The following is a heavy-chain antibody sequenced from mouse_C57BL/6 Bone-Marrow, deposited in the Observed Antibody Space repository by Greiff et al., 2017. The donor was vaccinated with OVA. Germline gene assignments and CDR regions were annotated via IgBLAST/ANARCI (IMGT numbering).Heavy chain of an antibody. CDR2: IDPSDSET. CDR1: GYTFTSYW. V-gene: IGHV1-52*01. CDR3: ARSEGYYVGFAY. Sequence: QVQLQQPGAELVRPGSSVKLSCKASGYTFTSYWMHWVKQRPIQGLEWIGNIDPSDSETHYNQKFKDKATLTVDKSSSTAYMQLSSLTSEDSAVYYCARSEGYYVGFAYWGQGTLVTVSA. J-gene: IGHJ3*01. D-gene: IGHD2-3*01.